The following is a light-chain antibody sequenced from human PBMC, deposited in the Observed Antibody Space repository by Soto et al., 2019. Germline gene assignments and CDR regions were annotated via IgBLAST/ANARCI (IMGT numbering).Light chain of an antibody. CDR2: DAS. J-gene: IGKJ4*01. Sequence: DIQMTQSPSSLSASVGDRVTITCQASQDISNYLTWYQQKPGKAPKLLNYDASNLETGVPSRFSGSGSGTDFTFTISSLQPEDIATYYCQQYDNLPVFGGGTKVEIK. CDR3: QQYDNLPV. CDR1: QDISNY. V-gene: IGKV1-33*01.